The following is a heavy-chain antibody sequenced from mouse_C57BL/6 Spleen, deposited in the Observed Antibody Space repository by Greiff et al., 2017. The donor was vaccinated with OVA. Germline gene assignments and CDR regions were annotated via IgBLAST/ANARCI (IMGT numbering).Heavy chain of an antibody. V-gene: IGHV1-26*01. D-gene: IGHD2-5*01. CDR2: INPNNGGT. CDR3: ARGTIVTHYYAMDY. Sequence: VQLQQSGPELVKPGASVKISCKASGYTFTDYYMNWVKQSHGKSLEWIGDINPNNGGTSYNQKFKGKATLTVDKSSSTAYMELRSLTSEDSAVYYCARGTIVTHYYAMDYWGQGTSVTVSS. CDR1: GYTFTDYY. J-gene: IGHJ4*01.